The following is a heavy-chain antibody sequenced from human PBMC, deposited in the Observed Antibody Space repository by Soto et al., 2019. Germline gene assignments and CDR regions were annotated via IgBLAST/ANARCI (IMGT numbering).Heavy chain of an antibody. CDR1: GYTFTSYG. D-gene: IGHD3-10*01. Sequence: ASVKVSCKASGYTFTSYGISWVRQAPGQGLEWMGWISAYNGNTNYAQKLQGRVTMTTDTSTSTAYMELRSLRSDDTAVYYCAILGWFGELVHYYYMDVWGKGTTVTVSS. J-gene: IGHJ6*03. CDR3: AILGWFGELVHYYYMDV. CDR2: ISAYNGNT. V-gene: IGHV1-18*01.